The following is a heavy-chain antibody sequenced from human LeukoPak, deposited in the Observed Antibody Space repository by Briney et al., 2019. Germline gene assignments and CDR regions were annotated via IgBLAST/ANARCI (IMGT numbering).Heavy chain of an antibody. Sequence: GGSLRLSCLVSGFTFTTFWMSWVRQAPGKGLEWVANIKQDGSEKYYVDSVKGRFTISRDNAKNSMYLQMNSLRAEDTAVYYCAREDSSGWYKEHDYWYFDLWGRGTLVTVSS. V-gene: IGHV3-7*01. D-gene: IGHD6-19*01. CDR3: AREDSSGWYKEHDYWYFDL. J-gene: IGHJ2*01. CDR1: GFTFTTFW. CDR2: IKQDGSEK.